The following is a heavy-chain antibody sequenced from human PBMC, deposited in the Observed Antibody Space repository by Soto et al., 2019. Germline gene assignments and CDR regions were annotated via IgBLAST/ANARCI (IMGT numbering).Heavy chain of an antibody. CDR1: GFTFTRYG. V-gene: IGHV3-30*18. D-gene: IGHD6-19*01. CDR3: AKDLVAGPETYYYYYYGMDV. J-gene: IGHJ6*02. CDR2: MSHDGSKE. Sequence: GGSLRLSCVASGFTFTRYGVHWVRQAPGKGLEWVAVMSHDGSKEYYTDSVKGRFTISRDNSKNTLYMQMNSLKPEDTAIYYCAKDLVAGPETYYYYYYGMDVWGQGTTVTVSS.